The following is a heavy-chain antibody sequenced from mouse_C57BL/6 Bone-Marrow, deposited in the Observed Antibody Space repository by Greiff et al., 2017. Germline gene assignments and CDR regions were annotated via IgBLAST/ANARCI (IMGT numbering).Heavy chain of an antibody. V-gene: IGHV14-4*01. CDR3: TTCDSAWFAY. D-gene: IGHD2-4*01. J-gene: IGHJ3*01. CDR2: IDPENGDT. CDR1: GFNIKDDY. Sequence: EVKLVESGAELVRPGASVKLSCTASGFNIKDDYMHWVKQRPEQGLEWIGWIDPENGDTEYASKFQGKATITADTSSNTAYLQLSSLTSEDTAVYYCTTCDSAWFAYWGQGTLVTVSA.